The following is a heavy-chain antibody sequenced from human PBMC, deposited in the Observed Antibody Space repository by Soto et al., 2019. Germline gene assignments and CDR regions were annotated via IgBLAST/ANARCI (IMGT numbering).Heavy chain of an antibody. V-gene: IGHV3-53*02. CDR2: VFSGDHTDNT. D-gene: IGHD3-10*01. J-gene: IGHJ6*02. CDR3: VGPRFGYDGGVDYGRDV. Sequence: EVQLVETGGGSIQPGESLRLTCAASGFTITNNYISWVRQAPGKGLEWAAVVFSGDHTDNTRYVYSVKGRFTISRDNYKNVLYLHMNRLRAEYTAIYYCVGPRFGYDGGVDYGRDVWGQGTTVTVSS. CDR1: GFTITNNY.